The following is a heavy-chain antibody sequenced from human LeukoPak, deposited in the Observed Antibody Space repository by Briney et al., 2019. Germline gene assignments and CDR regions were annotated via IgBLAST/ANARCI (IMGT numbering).Heavy chain of an antibody. CDR2: IYSSGST. V-gene: IGHV4-59*01. CDR3: AIDSRYSDTSGYYYSHYYMDV. J-gene: IGHJ6*03. D-gene: IGHD3-22*01. CDR1: GGSINYYY. Sequence: SSETLSLTCTVSGGSINYYYWSWIRQPPGKGLEYIGYIYSSGSTNYNPSLKSRVTMSVDTSKNQFSLKLSSVTAADTAVYYCAIDSRYSDTSGYYYSHYYMDVWGKGTTVTVSS.